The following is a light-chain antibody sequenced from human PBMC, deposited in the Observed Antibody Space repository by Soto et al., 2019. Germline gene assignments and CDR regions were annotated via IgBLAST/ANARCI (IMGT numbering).Light chain of an antibody. CDR1: SSDVGGYNY. J-gene: IGLJ1*01. CDR3: SSFAGISTV. Sequence: QSVLTQPPSASGSPGQSVTISCTGTSSDVGGYNYVSWYQQHPDKAPKLVIYEVTKRPSGVPDRFSGSKSGNTASLTVSGLQAEDEADYYCSSFAGISTVFGTGTKVTVL. CDR2: EVT. V-gene: IGLV2-8*01.